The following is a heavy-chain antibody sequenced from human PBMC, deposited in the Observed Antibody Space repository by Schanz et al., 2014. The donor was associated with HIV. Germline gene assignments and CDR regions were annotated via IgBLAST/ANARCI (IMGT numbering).Heavy chain of an antibody. Sequence: EVQLLESGGGLVQPGGSLRLSCEASGLTFSTYAMSWVRQAPGKGLEWVSVISGSGLSTYYADSVKGRFTISRDNSKNTLYLQMNSLRAEDTAVYYCAKALRDHYDATGYYRYWGQGILVTVSA. V-gene: IGHV3-23*01. J-gene: IGHJ4*02. CDR1: GLTFSTYA. CDR3: AKALRDHYDATGYYRY. D-gene: IGHD3-22*01. CDR2: ISGSGLST.